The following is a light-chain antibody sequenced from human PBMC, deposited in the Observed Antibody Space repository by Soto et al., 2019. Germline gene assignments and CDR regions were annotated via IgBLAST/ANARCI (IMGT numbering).Light chain of an antibody. J-gene: IGLJ2*01. CDR1: SSNIGSNT. CDR2: SNN. Sequence: QLVLTQPPSASGTPGQRVTISCSGSSSNIGSNTVNWYQQLPGTAPKLLIYSNNQRPSGVPDRFSGSKSGTSASRAISGLQSEDEADYYCAAWDDSLNAVVFGGGTKVTVL. CDR3: AAWDDSLNAVV. V-gene: IGLV1-44*01.